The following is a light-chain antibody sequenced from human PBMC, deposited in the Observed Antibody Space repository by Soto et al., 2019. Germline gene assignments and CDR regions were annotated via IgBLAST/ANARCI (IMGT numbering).Light chain of an antibody. J-gene: IGKJ5*01. CDR3: QQFISYPHLT. CDR1: QGISSA. V-gene: IGKV1-13*02. Sequence: AIQLTQSPSSLSASVGDRVTITCRASQGISSALARYQQKPGKAPKLLIYDASSLESGVPSRFNGSGSGTDFTLTISSLQPEDFATYYCQQFISYPHLTFGPGTRLEIK. CDR2: DAS.